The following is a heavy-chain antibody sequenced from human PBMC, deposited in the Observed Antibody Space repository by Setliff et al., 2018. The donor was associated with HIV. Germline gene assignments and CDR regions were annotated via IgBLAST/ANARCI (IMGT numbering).Heavy chain of an antibody. CDR3: ARDLPELTGRSFDP. D-gene: IGHD7-27*01. J-gene: IGHJ5*02. V-gene: IGHV4-4*07. Sequence: PSETLSLTCTVSGGSISGYFWTWIRQPAGKGLEWIGRIYTSGSTNYNPSLKSRLSMSIDTSKNHFSLRLTSVTAADTAVYYCARDLPELTGRSFDPWGQGIQVTVS. CDR2: IYTSGST. CDR1: GGSISGYF.